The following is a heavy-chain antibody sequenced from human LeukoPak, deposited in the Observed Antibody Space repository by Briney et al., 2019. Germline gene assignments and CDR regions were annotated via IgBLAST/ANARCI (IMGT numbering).Heavy chain of an antibody. V-gene: IGHV3-23*01. Sequence: GGSLRLSCAASGFTFTSFAMSWVRQAPGKGLEWVSTISRSGVATYYANSVKGRFTISRDNSKNTVYLQMSSLEASDSAMYYCARRYAGLKSGAPYVDYWGQGTLVTVSS. J-gene: IGHJ4*02. CDR3: ARRYAGLKSGAPYVDY. D-gene: IGHD3/OR15-3a*01. CDR2: ISRSGVAT. CDR1: GFTFTSFA.